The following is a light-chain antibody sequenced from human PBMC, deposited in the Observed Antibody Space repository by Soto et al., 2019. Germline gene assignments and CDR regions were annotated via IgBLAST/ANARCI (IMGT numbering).Light chain of an antibody. CDR2: DAS. CDR1: QSISSW. Sequence: DIQMTQSPSTLSASVGDRVTITCRASQSISSWLAWYQQKPGKAPKLLIYDASSLESGVPSRFSGSGSGTEFTLTISSLQPDDFATYYCQHPFTFGPGTKVDIK. V-gene: IGKV1-5*01. CDR3: QHPFT. J-gene: IGKJ3*01.